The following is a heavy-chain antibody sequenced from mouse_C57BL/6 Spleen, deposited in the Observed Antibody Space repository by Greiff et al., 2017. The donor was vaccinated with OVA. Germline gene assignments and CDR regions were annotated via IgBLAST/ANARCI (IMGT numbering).Heavy chain of an antibody. CDR2: IHPSDSDT. V-gene: IGHV1-74*01. CDR1: GYTFTSYW. J-gene: IGHJ2*01. D-gene: IGHD1-1*01. CDR3: AISGRYYYGSSSGY. Sequence: QVQLKQPGAELVKPGASVKVSCKASGYTFTSYWMHWVKQRPGQGLEWIGRIHPSDSDTNYNQKFKGKATLTVDKSSSTAYMQLSSLTSEDSAVYYCAISGRYYYGSSSGYWGQGTTLTVSS.